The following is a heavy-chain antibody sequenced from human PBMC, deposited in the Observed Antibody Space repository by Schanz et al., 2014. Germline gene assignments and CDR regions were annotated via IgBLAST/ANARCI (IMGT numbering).Heavy chain of an antibody. CDR1: GFTLSSYG. D-gene: IGHD3-10*01. V-gene: IGHV3-33*01. Sequence: QVQLVESGGGVVQPGRSLRLSCSASGFTLSSYGMHWVRQAPGKGLEWLAVIWFDGTNKYNADSVKGRFTISRDTSKNTLYLLLNSLRAEDTAVYYCARDQYYFGSGNPSDIWGQGTMVTVSS. CDR2: IWFDGTNK. CDR3: ARDQYYFGSGNPSDI. J-gene: IGHJ3*02.